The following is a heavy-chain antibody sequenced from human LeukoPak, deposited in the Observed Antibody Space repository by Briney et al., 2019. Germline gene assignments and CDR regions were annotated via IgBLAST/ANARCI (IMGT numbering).Heavy chain of an antibody. D-gene: IGHD3-22*01. J-gene: IGHJ6*02. CDR1: GGTFSSYA. Sequence: SVKVSCKASGGTFSSYAISWVRQAPGQGLEWMGGIIPIFGTANYAQKFQGRVTMTRNTSIRTAYMELSSLRSEDTAVYYCARTYYYDSADFRTLYGMDVWGQGTTVTVSS. V-gene: IGHV1-69*05. CDR2: IIPIFGTA. CDR3: ARTYYYDSADFRTLYGMDV.